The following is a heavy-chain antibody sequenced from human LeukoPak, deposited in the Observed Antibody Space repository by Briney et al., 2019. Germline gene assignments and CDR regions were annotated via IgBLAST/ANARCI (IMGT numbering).Heavy chain of an antibody. CDR2: IYSGGAT. D-gene: IGHD1-26*01. CDR1: GFSVSSRF. J-gene: IGHJ4*02. Sequence: GGSLRLSCAASGFSVSSRFMNWVRQAPGKGLEWVSVIYSGGATYYADSVKGRFTISRDNAKNSLNLQMSSLRAEDTAVYYCARDKPYSGSSYDFDFWGQGTLVTVSS. V-gene: IGHV3-53*01. CDR3: ARDKPYSGSSYDFDF.